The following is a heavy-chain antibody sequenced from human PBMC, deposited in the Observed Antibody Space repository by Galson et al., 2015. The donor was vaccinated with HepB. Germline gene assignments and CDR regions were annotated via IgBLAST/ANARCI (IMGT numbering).Heavy chain of an antibody. Sequence: ALVTPTQTLALTCTFSGFSLSTSGMRVSWIGQPPGKALEWLARIDWDDEEFYSTSLKTRLTISKDTSKNQVVLTMTNMDPVDKATYYCARIHSSGWIDYWGQGTLVTVSS. V-gene: IGHV2-70*04. CDR3: ARIHSSGWIDY. D-gene: IGHD6-19*01. J-gene: IGHJ4*02. CDR1: GFSLSTSGMR. CDR2: IDWDDEE.